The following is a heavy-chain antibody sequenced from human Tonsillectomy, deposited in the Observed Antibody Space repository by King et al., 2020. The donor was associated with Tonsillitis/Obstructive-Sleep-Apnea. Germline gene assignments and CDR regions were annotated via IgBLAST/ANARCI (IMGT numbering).Heavy chain of an antibody. J-gene: IGHJ1*01. Sequence: QLQESGPGLVKPSETLSLTCTVSGGSISSDYWSWIRQPPGKGLEWIGYIYYSGSTNYNPSLKSRVTISVDTSKNQFSLKLSSVTAADTAVYYCAGLDLPAAIGRGAGYFQHWGQGTLVTVSS. CDR2: IYYSGST. D-gene: IGHD2-2*01. V-gene: IGHV4-59*01. CDR3: AGLDLPAAIGRGAGYFQH. CDR1: GGSISSDY.